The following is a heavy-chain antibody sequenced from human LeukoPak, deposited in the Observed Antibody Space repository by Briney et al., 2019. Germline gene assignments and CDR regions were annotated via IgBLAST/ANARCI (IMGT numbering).Heavy chain of an antibody. V-gene: IGHV4-38-2*01. J-gene: IGHJ4*02. CDR2: IYHSGST. CDR1: GGSFSGYY. Sequence: SETLSLACAVYGGSFSGYYWGWIRQPPGKGLEWIGSIYHSGSTYYNPSLKSRVTISVDTSKNQFSLKLSSVTAADTAVYYCASGAAALPGVDYWGQGTLVTVSS. D-gene: IGHD6-13*01. CDR3: ASGAAALPGVDY.